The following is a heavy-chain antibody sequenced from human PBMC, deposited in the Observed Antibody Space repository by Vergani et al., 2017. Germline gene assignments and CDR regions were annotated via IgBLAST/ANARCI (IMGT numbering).Heavy chain of an antibody. J-gene: IGHJ3*01. CDR3: ARLVGPSAIADGYHV. CDR1: GDSISRSHYY. V-gene: IGHV4-39*02. CDR2: ISSSGSP. D-gene: IGHD3-10*01. Sequence: QLQLQESGPGLVKPSETLSLSCRVSGDSISRSHYYWGFIRQPPGKGLGWIGSISSSGSPYYNPTLKSRLPFAVDTSKNLFSLRLKSVTATDTGMYYCARLVGPSAIADGYHVWGQGTMVTVS.